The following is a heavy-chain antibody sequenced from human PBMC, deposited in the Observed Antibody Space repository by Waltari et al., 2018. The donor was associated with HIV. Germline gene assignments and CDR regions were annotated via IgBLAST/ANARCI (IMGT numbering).Heavy chain of an antibody. Sequence: QLQLQESGPGLVKPSETLSLTCTVSGGSISSSSYYWGWIRQPPRKGREWIGSIYYSGSTYYNPSLKSRVTITVDTSKSQFSLKLSSVTAADTAVYYCARLFQETDAFDIWGQGTMVTVSS. J-gene: IGHJ3*02. CDR1: GGSISSSSYY. CDR2: IYYSGST. CDR3: ARLFQETDAFDI. V-gene: IGHV4-39*01.